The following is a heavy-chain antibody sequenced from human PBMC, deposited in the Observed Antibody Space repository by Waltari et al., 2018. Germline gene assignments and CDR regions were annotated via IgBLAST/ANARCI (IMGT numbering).Heavy chain of an antibody. J-gene: IGHJ6*02. CDR3: ARDYCDRTNCHGMDV. V-gene: IGHV3-30*04. CDR2: ISYNGRNI. Sequence: QVQLVESGGGVVQPGRSLRLSCAASEFTFSSYAMHWVRQAPGKGLEVGAVISYNGRNIYYVDSVKGRFSISRDNSEKMLYLQMNSLRAEDTAVYYCARDYCDRTNCHGMDVWGQGTTVTVFS. D-gene: IGHD3-22*01. CDR1: EFTFSSYA.